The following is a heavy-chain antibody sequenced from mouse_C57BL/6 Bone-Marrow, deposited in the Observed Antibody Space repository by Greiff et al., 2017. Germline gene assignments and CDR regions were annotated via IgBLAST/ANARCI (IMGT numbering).Heavy chain of an antibody. J-gene: IGHJ1*03. CDR3: SREDFITTVEYWYFDV. CDR2: FHPYNDDT. V-gene: IGHV1-47*01. D-gene: IGHD1-1*01. Sequence: QVQLQQSGAELVKPGASVKMSCKASGYTFTTYPIEWMKQNHGKSLEWIGNFHPYNDDTKYNEKFKGKATLTVEKSSSTVYLELSRLTSDDSAVYYCSREDFITTVEYWYFDVWGTGTTVTVSS. CDR1: GYTFTTYP.